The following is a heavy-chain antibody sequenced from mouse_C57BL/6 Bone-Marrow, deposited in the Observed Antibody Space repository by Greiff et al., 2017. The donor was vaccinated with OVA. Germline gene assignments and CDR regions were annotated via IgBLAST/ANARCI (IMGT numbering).Heavy chain of an antibody. Sequence: QVQLQQSGAELVRPGASVKLSCTASGYTFTDYYINWVQQRPGQGLEWIARIYPGSGNTYYNEKFKAKATLTAEKASSTAYMQLSDLTSEDSAVYFCARGYYSNYGFAYWGQGTLVTVSA. D-gene: IGHD2-5*01. J-gene: IGHJ3*01. CDR3: ARGYYSNYGFAY. CDR2: IYPGSGNT. V-gene: IGHV1-76*01. CDR1: GYTFTDYY.